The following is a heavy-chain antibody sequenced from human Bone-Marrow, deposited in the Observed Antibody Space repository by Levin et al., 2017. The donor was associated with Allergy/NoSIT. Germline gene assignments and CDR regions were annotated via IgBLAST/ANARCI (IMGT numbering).Heavy chain of an antibody. D-gene: IGHD6-19*01. CDR1: GDRVSSNSAA. CDR2: TYYRSKWYN. CDR3: ARDLGSGWANWFDP. Sequence: SQTLSLTCAISGDRVSSNSAAWNWIRQSSSRGLEWLGRTYYRSKWYNDYAVYVKSRITINPDTSKNQFSLQLNSVTPEDTAVYYCARDLGSGWANWFDPWGQGTLVTVSS. V-gene: IGHV6-1*01. J-gene: IGHJ5*02.